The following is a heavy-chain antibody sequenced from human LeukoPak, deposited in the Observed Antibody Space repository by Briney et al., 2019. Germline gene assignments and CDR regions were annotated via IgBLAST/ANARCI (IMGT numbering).Heavy chain of an antibody. CDR3: AREGGDGYNVDY. V-gene: IGHV4-30-2*01. J-gene: IGHJ4*02. CDR1: GGSISSGGYY. CDR2: IYHSGST. D-gene: IGHD5-24*01. Sequence: SQTLSLTCTVSGGSISSGGYYWSWIRLPPGKGLEWIGYIYHSGSTYYNPSLKSRVTISVDRSKNQFSLKLSSVTAADTAVYYCAREGGDGYNVDYWGQGTLVTVSS.